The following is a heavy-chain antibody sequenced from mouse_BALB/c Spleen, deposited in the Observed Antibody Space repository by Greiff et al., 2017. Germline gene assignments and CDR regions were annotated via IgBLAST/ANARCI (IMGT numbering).Heavy chain of an antibody. J-gene: IGHJ3*01. CDR1: GFSLTGYG. CDR2: ISSGGST. Sequence: EVQLVESGPGLVAPSQSLSITCTVSGFSLTGYGVNWVRQPPEKRLEWVASISSGGSTYYPDSVKGRFTISRDNARNILYLQMSSLRSEDTAMYYCARGLYGSSLAWFAYWGQGTLVTVSA. V-gene: IGHV5-6-5*01. D-gene: IGHD1-1*01. CDR3: ARGLYGSSLAWFAY.